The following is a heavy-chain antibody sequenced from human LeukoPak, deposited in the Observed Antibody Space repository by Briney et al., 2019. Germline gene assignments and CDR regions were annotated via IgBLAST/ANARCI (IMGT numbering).Heavy chain of an antibody. J-gene: IGHJ5*02. CDR2: IYYNGST. CDR3: ARQGYSYGLVDWFDP. V-gene: IGHV4-39*01. D-gene: IGHD5-18*01. CDR1: GGSISSSSYY. Sequence: PSETLSLTCTVSGGSISSSSYYWGWIRQPPGKGLEWIGSIYYNGSTYYNPSLKSRVTISVDTSKNQFSLKLSSVTAADTAVYYCARQGYSYGLVDWFDPWGQGTLVTVSS.